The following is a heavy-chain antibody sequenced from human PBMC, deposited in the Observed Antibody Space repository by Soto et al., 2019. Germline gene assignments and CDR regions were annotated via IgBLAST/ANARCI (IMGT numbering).Heavy chain of an antibody. J-gene: IGHJ4*02. CDR1: GDNVSSNSAA. CDR2: TYYRSKWYN. CDR3: ASSYSSSSRFDY. D-gene: IGHD6-6*01. V-gene: IGHV6-1*01. Sequence: SQTLSLTCAVSGDNVSSNSAAWNCIRQSPSRGLEWLGRTYYRSKWYNDYAVSVKSRITINPDTSKNQFSLQLNSVTPEDTAVYYCASSYSSSSRFDYWGQGTLVTVSS.